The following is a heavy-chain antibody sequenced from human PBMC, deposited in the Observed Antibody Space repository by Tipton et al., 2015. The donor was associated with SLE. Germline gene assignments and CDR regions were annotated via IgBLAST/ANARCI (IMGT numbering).Heavy chain of an antibody. D-gene: IGHD1-26*01. V-gene: IGHV3-33*01. CDR3: AREGELLSYYYYMDV. Sequence: SLRLSCAASGFTFGDFAMHWVRQRPGKGLEWVAALWYDGSKKFYADSVKGRLTISRDNSQNTLFLQINSLRVEDTAVYFCAREGELLSYYYYMDVWGNGTTVTVSS. J-gene: IGHJ6*03. CDR2: LWYDGSKK. CDR1: GFTFGDFA.